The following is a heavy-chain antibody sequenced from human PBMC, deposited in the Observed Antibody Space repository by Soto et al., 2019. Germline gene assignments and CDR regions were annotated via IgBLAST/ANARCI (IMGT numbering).Heavy chain of an antibody. CDR1: GFTFSSYA. CDR2: ISYDGSNK. D-gene: IGHD5-18*01. CDR3: ARAGWAYSYGYPDAFDI. V-gene: IGHV3-30-3*01. J-gene: IGHJ3*02. Sequence: GGSLRLSCAASGFTFSSYAMHWVRQAPGKGLEWVAVISYDGSNKYYADSVKGRFTISRDNSKNTLYLQMNSLRAEDTAVYYCARAGWAYSYGYPDAFDIWGQGTMVTVSS.